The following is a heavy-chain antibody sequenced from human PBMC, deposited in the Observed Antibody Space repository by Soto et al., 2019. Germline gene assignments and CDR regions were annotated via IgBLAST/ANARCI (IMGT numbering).Heavy chain of an antibody. Sequence: SETLSLTCAVSGGSISSGGYSWSWIRQPPGKGLGWIGYIYHSGSTYYNPSLKSRVTISVDRSKNQFSLKLSSVTAADTAVYYCARGGNPPLRSLGGDYWGQGTLVTVSS. CDR2: IYHSGST. CDR3: ARGGNPPLRSLGGDY. V-gene: IGHV4-30-2*01. D-gene: IGHD3-3*01. CDR1: GGSISSGGYS. J-gene: IGHJ4*02.